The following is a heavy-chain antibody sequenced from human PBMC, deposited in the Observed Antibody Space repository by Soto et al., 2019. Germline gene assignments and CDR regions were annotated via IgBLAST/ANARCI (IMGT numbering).Heavy chain of an antibody. CDR2: INPSGGST. Sequence: ASVKVSCNASGYTFTSYYMHWVRQAPGQGLEWMGIINPSGGSTSYARKFQGRVTMTRDTSTSTVYMELSSLRSEDTAVYYCARVQGRTDPIVVVAAVPAYYGMDVWGQGTTVTVSS. V-gene: IGHV1-46*01. J-gene: IGHJ6*02. CDR1: GYTFTSYY. CDR3: ARVQGRTDPIVVVAAVPAYYGMDV. D-gene: IGHD2-15*01.